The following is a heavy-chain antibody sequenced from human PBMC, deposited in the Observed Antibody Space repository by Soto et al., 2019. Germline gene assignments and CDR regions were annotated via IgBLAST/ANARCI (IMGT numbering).Heavy chain of an antibody. V-gene: IGHV3-7*03. J-gene: IGHJ6*01. CDR1: GFIFSSSW. Sequence: GGSLRLSCAASGFIFSSSWMTWVRQAPGKGLEWVANIKPDGSEVYYADSMKGRFTISRDNARSSLYLQMSSLRAEDTAVYYCARESLLKSIPIYRYFYYAMDVWGQGTTVTVSS. CDR2: IKPDGSEV. D-gene: IGHD2-2*02. CDR3: ARESLLKSIPIYRYFYYAMDV.